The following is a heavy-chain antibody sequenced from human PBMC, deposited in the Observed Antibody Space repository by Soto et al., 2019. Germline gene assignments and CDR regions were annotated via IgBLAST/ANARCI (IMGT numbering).Heavy chain of an antibody. V-gene: IGHV4-61*08. D-gene: IGHD6-6*01. Sequence: PSETLSLTCAVSGGSISSGGYSWSWIRQPPGKGLEWIGYIYYSGSTNYNPSLKSRVTISVDTSKNQFSLRLTSVTAADTAVYYCARDGPQYSIDHWGQGTLVTVSS. CDR1: GGSISSGGYS. CDR2: IYYSGST. J-gene: IGHJ4*02. CDR3: ARDGPQYSIDH.